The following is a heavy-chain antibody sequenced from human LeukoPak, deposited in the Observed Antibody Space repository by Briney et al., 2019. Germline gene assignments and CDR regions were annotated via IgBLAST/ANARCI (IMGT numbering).Heavy chain of an antibody. CDR2: IYYSGST. CDR3: ARQGYYYDSSGYS. D-gene: IGHD3-22*01. CDR1: GGSISSYY. V-gene: IGHV4-59*01. J-gene: IGHJ4*02. Sequence: SETLSLTCTVSGGSISSYYWSWIRQPPGKGLEWIGYIYYSGSTNYNPSLKSRLTISVDTSKNQFSLKLTSVTAADTAVYYCARQGYYYDSSGYSWGQGTLVTVSS.